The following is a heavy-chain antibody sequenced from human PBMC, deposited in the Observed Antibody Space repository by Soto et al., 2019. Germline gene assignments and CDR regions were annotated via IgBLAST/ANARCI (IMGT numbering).Heavy chain of an antibody. D-gene: IGHD1-26*01. V-gene: IGHV3-74*01. CDR3: SKDSHRSIISPNLDN. CDR2: INSDGSST. J-gene: IGHJ4*02. CDR1: GFTFSSYW. Sequence: GGSLRLSCAASGFTFSSYWMHWVRQAPGRGLVWVSRINSDGSSTSYADSVKGRFTISRDNAKNTLYLQMNSLRVEHTAIYYCSKDSHRSIISPNLDNWGQGTQVTVSS.